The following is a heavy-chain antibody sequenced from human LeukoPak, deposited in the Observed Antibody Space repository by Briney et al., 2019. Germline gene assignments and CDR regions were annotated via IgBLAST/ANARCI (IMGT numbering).Heavy chain of an antibody. Sequence: PGGSLRLSCAASGFTFSSYGMHWVRQAPGKGLEWVSVIYSDGSTYYADSVKGRFTISRDNSKNTVYLQMNSLRAEDTAVYYCARDPGYSYGYDYWGQGTLVTVSS. CDR2: IYSDGST. CDR1: GFTFSSYG. V-gene: IGHV3-NL1*01. CDR3: ARDPGYSYGYDY. D-gene: IGHD5-18*01. J-gene: IGHJ4*02.